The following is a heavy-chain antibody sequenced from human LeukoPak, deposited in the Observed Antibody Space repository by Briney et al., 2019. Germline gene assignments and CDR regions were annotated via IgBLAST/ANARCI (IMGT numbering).Heavy chain of an antibody. Sequence: SQTLSLTCAISGDSVSSNSAAWNWIRQSPSRGLEWLGRTYYRSKWYNDYAVSVKSRITTNPDTSKNQFSLQLSSVTAADTAVYYCARVSVYYYYMDVWGKGTTVTISS. CDR1: GDSVSSNSAA. V-gene: IGHV6-1*01. CDR3: ARVSVYYYYMDV. CDR2: TYYRSKWYN. D-gene: IGHD2-8*01. J-gene: IGHJ6*03.